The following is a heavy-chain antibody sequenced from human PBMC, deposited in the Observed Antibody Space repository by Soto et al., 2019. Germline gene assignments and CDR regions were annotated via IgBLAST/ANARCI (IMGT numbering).Heavy chain of an antibody. V-gene: IGHV4-4*02. CDR1: GGSISSSNW. CDR2: IYHSGST. J-gene: IGHJ4*02. CDR3: ARDQASVATNYFDY. Sequence: PSETLSLTCAVSGGSISSSNWWSWVRQPPGKGLEWIGEIYHSGSTNYNPSLKSRVTISVDKSKNQFSLKLSSVTAADTAVYYCARDQASVATNYFDYWGQVTLVTVSP. D-gene: IGHD2-15*01.